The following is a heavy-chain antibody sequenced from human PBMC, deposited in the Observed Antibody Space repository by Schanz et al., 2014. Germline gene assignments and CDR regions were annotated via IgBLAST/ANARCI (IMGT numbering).Heavy chain of an antibody. Sequence: QVQLQESGPGLVKPSQTLSLTCTVSGGSISSGSYYWSWIRQPAGKGLEWIGRIYTSGSTNYNPSLKSRVTISVDTAKNQFSLRLTSVTASDTAVYDCSQLVKPGWFDPWGQGTLVTVSS. D-gene: IGHD6-6*01. CDR2: IYTSGST. J-gene: IGHJ5*02. CDR3: SQLVKPGWFDP. CDR1: GGSISSGSYY. V-gene: IGHV4-61*02.